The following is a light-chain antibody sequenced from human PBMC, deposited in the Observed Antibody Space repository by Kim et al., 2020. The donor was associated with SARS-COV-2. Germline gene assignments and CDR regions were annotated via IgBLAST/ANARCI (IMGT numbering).Light chain of an antibody. CDR1: SSSIGSNT. CDR2: SNN. J-gene: IGLJ1*01. Sequence: PGQRLTISGSGSSSSIGSNTVNWYQQLPGTAPKLLIYSNNQRPSGVPDRFSGSKSGTSASLAISGLQSEDEADYYCAAWDDSLNYVFGTGTKVTVL. V-gene: IGLV1-44*01. CDR3: AAWDDSLNYV.